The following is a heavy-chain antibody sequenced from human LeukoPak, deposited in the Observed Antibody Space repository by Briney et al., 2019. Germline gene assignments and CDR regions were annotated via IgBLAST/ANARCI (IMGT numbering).Heavy chain of an antibody. Sequence: GESLKISCKGSGSSFTSYWIGWVRQMPGKGLEWMGVIYPGDSDTTYSPSLQGQVTISVDKSISTAYLQWSSLRASDTAIYYCARHRRAYCGGDCRWSLHYWGQGTLVTVSS. CDR3: ARHRRAYCGGDCRWSLHY. J-gene: IGHJ4*02. CDR2: IYPGDSDT. CDR1: GSSFTSYW. V-gene: IGHV5-51*01. D-gene: IGHD2-21*02.